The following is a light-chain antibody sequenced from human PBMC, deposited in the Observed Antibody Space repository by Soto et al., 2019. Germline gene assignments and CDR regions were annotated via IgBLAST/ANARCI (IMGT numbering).Light chain of an antibody. J-gene: IGKJ1*01. CDR3: QRYNNWPRT. CDR1: QSVSSSY. Sequence: EIVMTQSPATLSVSPGERATLSCRASQSVSSSYLAWYQQKPGQAPRLLIYGASSRATGIPARYSGSGSGTEFNLTISSLQSEDFAVYYCQRYNNWPRTFGQGTKVDIK. V-gene: IGKV3D-15*01. CDR2: GAS.